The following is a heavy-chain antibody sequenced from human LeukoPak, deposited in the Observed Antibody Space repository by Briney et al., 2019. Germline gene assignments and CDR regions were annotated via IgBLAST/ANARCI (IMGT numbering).Heavy chain of an antibody. CDR2: IIPIFGTA. D-gene: IGHD4-17*01. CDR3: ARDRRHYGDCVGWFDP. Sequence: ASVKVSCKASGGTFSSYAISWVRQAPGQGLEWMGGIIPIFGTANYAQKFQGRVTITADESTSTAYMELSSLRSEDTAVYYCARDRRHYGDCVGWFDPWGQGTLVTVSS. V-gene: IGHV1-69*13. J-gene: IGHJ5*02. CDR1: GGTFSSYA.